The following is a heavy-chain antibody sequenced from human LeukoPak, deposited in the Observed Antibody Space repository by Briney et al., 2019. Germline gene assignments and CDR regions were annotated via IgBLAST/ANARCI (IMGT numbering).Heavy chain of an antibody. Sequence: PGGSLRLSCAASGFTFSSYAMHWVRQAPGKGLEWVAVISYDGSNKYYADSVKGRFTISRDNSKNTLYLQMNSLRAEDTAVYYCARLGRSGVGDAFDIWGQGTMVTVSS. CDR2: ISYDGSNK. V-gene: IGHV3-30*04. CDR3: ARLGRSGVGDAFDI. D-gene: IGHD3-10*01. J-gene: IGHJ3*02. CDR1: GFTFSSYA.